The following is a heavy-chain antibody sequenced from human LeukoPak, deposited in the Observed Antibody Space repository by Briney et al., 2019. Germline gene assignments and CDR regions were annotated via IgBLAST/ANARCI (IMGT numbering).Heavy chain of an antibody. Sequence: SCKASGGTFSSYAISWVRQAPGKGLEWIGRIKSNNDGGTTDYAAPVKGRFSISRDDSKNTLYLQMHSLKTEDTAVYYCTTDRYWEGDFDYWGQGTLVTVSS. CDR3: TTDRYWEGDFDY. CDR1: GGTFSSYA. CDR2: IKSNNDGGTT. J-gene: IGHJ4*02. D-gene: IGHD1-26*01. V-gene: IGHV3-15*01.